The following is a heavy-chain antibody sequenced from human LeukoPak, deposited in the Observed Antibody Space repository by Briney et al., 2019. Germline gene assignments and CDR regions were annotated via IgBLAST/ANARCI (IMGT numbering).Heavy chain of an antibody. Sequence: GASVKVSCKASGYTFTGYYMHWVRQAPGQGLEWMGWINPNSGGTNYAQKFQGRVTMTRDTSISTAYMELSRLRSDDTAVYYCARDLPTVAGLLNWFDPWGQGTLVTVSS. CDR2: INPNSGGT. CDR1: GYTFTGYY. V-gene: IGHV1-2*02. CDR3: ARDLPTVAGLLNWFDP. D-gene: IGHD6-19*01. J-gene: IGHJ5*02.